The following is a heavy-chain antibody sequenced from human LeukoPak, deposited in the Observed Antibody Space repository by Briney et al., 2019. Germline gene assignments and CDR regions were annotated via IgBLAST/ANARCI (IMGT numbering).Heavy chain of an antibody. CDR1: GFTFSSYA. CDR3: ARPLQSGPRGIAAAVDY. D-gene: IGHD6-13*01. V-gene: IGHV3-30-3*01. J-gene: IGHJ4*02. CDR2: ISYDGSNK. Sequence: GGSLRLSCAASGFTFSSYAMHWVRQAPGKGLEWVAVISYDGSNKYYADSVKGRFTISRDNSKNTLYLQMNSLRAEDTAVYYCARPLQSGPRGIAAAVDYWGQGTLVTVSS.